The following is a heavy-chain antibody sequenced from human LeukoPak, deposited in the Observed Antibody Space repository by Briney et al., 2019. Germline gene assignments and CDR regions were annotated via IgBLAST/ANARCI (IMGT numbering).Heavy chain of an antibody. Sequence: GSLRLSCAASGFTFSSYAMHWVRQAPGKGLVWVAVISYDGSNKYYADSVKGRFTISRDNSKNTLYLQMNSLRAEDTAVYYCARDRVSYFDYWGQGTLVTVSS. CDR2: ISYDGSNK. CDR1: GFTFSSYA. D-gene: IGHD3-10*01. CDR3: ARDRVSYFDY. V-gene: IGHV3-30-3*01. J-gene: IGHJ4*02.